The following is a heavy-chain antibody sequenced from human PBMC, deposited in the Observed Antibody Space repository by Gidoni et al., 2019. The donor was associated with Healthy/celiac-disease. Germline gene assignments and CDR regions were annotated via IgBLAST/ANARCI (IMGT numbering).Heavy chain of an antibody. CDR3: AREDIVPTGWVHY. CDR2: ISSSSSYI. CDR1: RFTFSSYS. D-gene: IGHD5-12*01. Sequence: EVQLVESGGGVVKPGGCLRRSCAASRFTFSSYSMNWVRQAPGKGLEWVSSISSSSSYIYYADSVKGRFTIARDNAKNSLYLQMNSLRAEDTAVYYCAREDIVPTGWVHYWGQGTLVTVSS. V-gene: IGHV3-21*01. J-gene: IGHJ4*02.